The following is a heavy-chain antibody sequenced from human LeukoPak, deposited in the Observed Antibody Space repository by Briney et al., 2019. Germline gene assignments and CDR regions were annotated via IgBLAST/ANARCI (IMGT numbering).Heavy chain of an antibody. Sequence: GGSLRLFCAVSGFTVSSNYMSWVRQAPGKGLEWVSVLYSGGNTYYADSVKGRFTVSRDNSKNTLYLQMNSLRAEDTAVYYCARFLEWLLYDAFDIWGQGTMVTVSS. CDR1: GFTVSSNY. V-gene: IGHV3-53*01. D-gene: IGHD3-3*01. CDR3: ARFLEWLLYDAFDI. CDR2: LYSGGNT. J-gene: IGHJ3*02.